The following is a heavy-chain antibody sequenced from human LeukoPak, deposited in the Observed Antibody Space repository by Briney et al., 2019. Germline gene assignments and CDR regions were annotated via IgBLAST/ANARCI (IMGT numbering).Heavy chain of an antibody. CDR1: GGTFSSYA. Sequence: ASVKVSCKASGGTFSSYAISWVRQAPGQGLEWMGWISAYNGNTNYAQKLQGRVTMTTDTSTSTAYMELRSLRSDDTAVYYCARVPWPRTMVRADAFDIWGQGTMVTVSS. J-gene: IGHJ3*02. D-gene: IGHD3-10*01. V-gene: IGHV1-18*01. CDR3: ARVPWPRTMVRADAFDI. CDR2: ISAYNGNT.